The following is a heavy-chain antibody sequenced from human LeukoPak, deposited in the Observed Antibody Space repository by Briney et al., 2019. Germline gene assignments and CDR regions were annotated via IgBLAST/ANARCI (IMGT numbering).Heavy chain of an antibody. D-gene: IGHD6-13*01. CDR1: GGSISSYY. CDR2: IYYSGST. V-gene: IGHV4-59*01. J-gene: IGHJ4*02. CDR3: AGAAAGFYFDY. Sequence: SETLSLTCTVSGGSISSYYWSWIRQPPGKGLEWIGYIYYSGSTNYNPSLKGRVTISVDTSKNQFSLKLSSVTAADTAVYYCAGAAAGFYFDYWGQGTLVTVSS.